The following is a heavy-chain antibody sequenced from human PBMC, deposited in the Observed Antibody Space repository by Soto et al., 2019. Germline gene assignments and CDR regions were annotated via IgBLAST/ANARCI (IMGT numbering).Heavy chain of an antibody. J-gene: IGHJ6*02. D-gene: IGHD1-26*01. V-gene: IGHV3-23*01. CDR1: GFTFSSYA. CDR2: ISGSGGNT. CDR3: AMLNSGSYSYHGMDV. Sequence: EVQLLESGGDLVQPGGSLRLSCAASGFTFSSYAMNWVRQAPGKGLEWASAISGSGGNTFYADSAKGRFTISRDNSKNTLFLQMHSLRAEDTAIYYCAMLNSGSYSYHGMDVWGQGTTVTVSS.